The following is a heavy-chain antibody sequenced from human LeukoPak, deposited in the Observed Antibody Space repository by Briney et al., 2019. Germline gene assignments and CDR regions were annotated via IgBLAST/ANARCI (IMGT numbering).Heavy chain of an antibody. Sequence: GGSLRLSCAASGFTFSNYAMSWVRQTPGKGLEWVSGISGSGANSYYADSVTGRFTISRDNSKNTLYLQMNSLRADDTAVYYCARALSQQLIRYSQDWGQGTLVTVSS. CDR2: ISGSGANS. V-gene: IGHV3-23*01. CDR1: GFTFSNYA. CDR3: ARALSQQLIRYSQD. D-gene: IGHD1-1*01. J-gene: IGHJ1*01.